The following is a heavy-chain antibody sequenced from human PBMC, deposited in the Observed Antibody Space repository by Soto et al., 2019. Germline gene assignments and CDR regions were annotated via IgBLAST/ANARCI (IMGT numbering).Heavy chain of an antibody. CDR1: GGSISSGSYY. Sequence: PSETLSLTCTVSGGSISSGSYYWGWIRQPPGKGLEWIGEINHSGSTNYNPSLKSRVTISVDTSKNQFSLKLSSVTAADTAVYYCARGDRRITVVRGRFDPWGQGTLVTVSS. J-gene: IGHJ5*02. D-gene: IGHD3-10*01. CDR3: ARGDRRITVVRGRFDP. CDR2: INHSGST. V-gene: IGHV4-39*07.